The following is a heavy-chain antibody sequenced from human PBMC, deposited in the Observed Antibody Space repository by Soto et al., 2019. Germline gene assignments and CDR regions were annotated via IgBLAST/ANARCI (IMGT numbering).Heavy chain of an antibody. CDR3: ARMRLRGGPYNWLDP. CDR1: GYSFTSYW. CDR2: IYPGDSDT. D-gene: IGHD6-25*01. J-gene: IGHJ5*02. V-gene: IGHV5-51*01. Sequence: GESLKISCKGSGYSFTSYWIGWVRQMPGKGLEWMGIIYPGDSDTRYSPSFQGQVTISADKSISTAYLQWSSLKASDTAMYYCARMRLRGGPYNWLDPWGQGTLVTVYS.